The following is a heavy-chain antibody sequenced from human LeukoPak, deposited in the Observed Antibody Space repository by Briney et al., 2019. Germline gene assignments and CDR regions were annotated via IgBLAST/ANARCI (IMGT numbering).Heavy chain of an antibody. V-gene: IGHV4-59*01. Sequence: SETLSLTCSVSGGSISNDYWSWIRLPPGKGLEWIGYIYYSGSANYNPSLSNRVTISVDTSKNQFSLRLSSVTAAHTAVYYCARDRTGNNWFDPWGQGTLVTVSS. CDR1: GGSISNDY. D-gene: IGHD1-1*01. J-gene: IGHJ5*01. CDR2: IYYSGSA. CDR3: ARDRTGNNWFDP.